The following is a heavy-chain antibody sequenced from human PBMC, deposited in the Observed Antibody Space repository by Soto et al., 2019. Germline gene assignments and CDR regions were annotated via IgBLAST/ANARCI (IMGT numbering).Heavy chain of an antibody. CDR1: GYTFNTYG. CDR3: ARDPHGFWTSYWFDP. Sequence: ASVKVSCKTSGYTFNTYGINWVRQAPGRGLELMGWISAYDGKTTYAEKFQGRVTLTTDTSTSTAYMELRSLRSDDTAIYYCARDPHGFWTSYWFDPWGQGTPVTVSS. CDR2: ISAYDGKT. D-gene: IGHD3-3*01. J-gene: IGHJ5*02. V-gene: IGHV1-18*01.